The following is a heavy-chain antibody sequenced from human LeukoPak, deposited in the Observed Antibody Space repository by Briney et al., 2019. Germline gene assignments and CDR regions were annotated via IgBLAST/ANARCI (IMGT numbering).Heavy chain of an antibody. CDR2: ISSSGSTI. D-gene: IGHD3-10*02. J-gene: IGHJ6*04. CDR1: GFTFRSYA. CDR3: AELGITMIGGV. V-gene: IGHV3-48*03. Sequence: GGSLRLSCAASGFTFRSYAMSWVRQAPGKGLEWVSYISSSGSTIYYADSVKGRFTISRDNAKNSLYLQMNSLRAEDTAVYYCAELGITMIGGVWGKGTTVTISS.